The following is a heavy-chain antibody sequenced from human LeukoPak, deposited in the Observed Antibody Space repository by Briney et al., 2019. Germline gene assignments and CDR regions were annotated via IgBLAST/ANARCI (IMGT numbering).Heavy chain of an antibody. CDR2: ISYDGSNK. V-gene: IGHV3-30*14. Sequence: PGGSLRLSCAASGFTFSSYAMHWVRQAPGKGLEWVAVISYDGSNKYYADSVKGRFTISRDNSKNTLYLQMNSLRAEDTAVYYCARARGIAVAGTPLAFDIWGQGTMVTVSS. J-gene: IGHJ3*02. CDR1: GFTFSSYA. CDR3: ARARGIAVAGTPLAFDI. D-gene: IGHD6-19*01.